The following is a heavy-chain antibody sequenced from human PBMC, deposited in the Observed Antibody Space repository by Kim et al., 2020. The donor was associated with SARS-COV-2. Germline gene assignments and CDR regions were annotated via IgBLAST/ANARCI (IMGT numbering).Heavy chain of an antibody. CDR3: ARGRVYRDYDF. J-gene: IGHJ4*02. CDR2: IYPGDADT. CDR1: GYNFTNYW. D-gene: IGHD4-17*01. V-gene: IGHV5-51*01. Sequence: GESLKISCQTSGYNFTNYWVAWVRQMPGKGLEWLGYIYPGDADTKYGPSFRGLVAISADKSTATAFLHRNNLRTSDSGVYFCARGRVYRDYDFWGQGTLVTVSS.